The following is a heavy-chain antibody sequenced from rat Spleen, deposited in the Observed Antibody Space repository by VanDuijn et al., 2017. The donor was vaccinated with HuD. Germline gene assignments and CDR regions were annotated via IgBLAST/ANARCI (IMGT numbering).Heavy chain of an antibody. CDR1: GFTFSNYD. D-gene: IGHD1-2*01. J-gene: IGHJ4*01. CDR2: ISYDGSST. Sequence: EVQLVESDGGLVQPGRSMKLSCAASGFTFSNYDMAWVRQAPTMGLEWVASISYDGSSTYYRDSMKGRFTISRDNAENTVYLQMNSLRSEDTATYFCGKDMNYFSTYPFYLMGAWGQGTSVTVSS. V-gene: IGHV5-29*01. CDR3: GKDMNYFSTYPFYLMGA.